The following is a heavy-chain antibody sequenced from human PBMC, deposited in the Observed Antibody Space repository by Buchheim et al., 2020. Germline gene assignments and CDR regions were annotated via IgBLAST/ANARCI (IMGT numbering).Heavy chain of an antibody. Sequence: QVQLVQSGAEVKKPGSPVKVSCKASGGTFSSYTISWVRQAPGQGLEWMGRIIPILGIANYAQKFQGRVTITADKSTSTAYMELSSLRSEDTDVDYCAREITIFGVVYYYYGMDVWGQGTT. CDR2: IIPILGIA. CDR3: AREITIFGVVYYYYGMDV. D-gene: IGHD3-3*01. V-gene: IGHV1-69*08. CDR1: GGTFSSYT. J-gene: IGHJ6*02.